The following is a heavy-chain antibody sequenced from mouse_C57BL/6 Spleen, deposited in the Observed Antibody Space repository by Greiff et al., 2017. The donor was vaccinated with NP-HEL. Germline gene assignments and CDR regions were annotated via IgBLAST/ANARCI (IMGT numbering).Heavy chain of an antibody. Sequence: QVQLQQSGAELVRPGASVKMSCKASGYTFTSYSMQWVKQRPGQGLEWIGYINPCSGYTKYNQKFKDKATLTADTSSSPAYMKLSSLTSEDSAVYYCARWNPDSSGLFAYWGQGTLVTVSA. J-gene: IGHJ3*01. CDR3: ARWNPDSSGLFAY. V-gene: IGHV1-4*01. CDR2: INPCSGYT. CDR1: GYTFTSYS. D-gene: IGHD3-2*02.